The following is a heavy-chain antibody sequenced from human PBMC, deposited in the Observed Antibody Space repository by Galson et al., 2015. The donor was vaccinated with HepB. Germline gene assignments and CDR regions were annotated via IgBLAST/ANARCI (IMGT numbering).Heavy chain of an antibody. J-gene: IGHJ6*03. CDR2: IRSKANSYAT. CDR1: GFTFSGSA. CDR3: TRRGVEEYQLLSRSYYYYYVDV. V-gene: IGHV3-73*01. Sequence: SLRVSCAASGFTFSGSAMHWVRQASGKGLEWVGCIRSKANSYATAYAASVKGRFTISRDDSKSTAYLQMNSLKTEDTAVYYCTRRGVEEYQLLSRSYYYYYVDVWGKGTTVTVSS. D-gene: IGHD2-2*01.